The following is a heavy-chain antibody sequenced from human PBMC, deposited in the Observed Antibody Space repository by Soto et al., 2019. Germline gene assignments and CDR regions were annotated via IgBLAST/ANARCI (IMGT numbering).Heavy chain of an antibody. CDR3: ASCIAARPDYYYYYMDV. CDR1: GFTFSSYG. D-gene: IGHD6-6*01. Sequence: VQLVESGGGVVQPGRSLRLSCAASGFTFSSYGMHWVRQAPGKGLEWVAVIWYDGSNKYYADSVKGRFTISRDNSKNTLYLQMNSLRAEDTAVYYCASCIAARPDYYYYYMDVWGKGTTVTVSS. V-gene: IGHV3-33*01. CDR2: IWYDGSNK. J-gene: IGHJ6*03.